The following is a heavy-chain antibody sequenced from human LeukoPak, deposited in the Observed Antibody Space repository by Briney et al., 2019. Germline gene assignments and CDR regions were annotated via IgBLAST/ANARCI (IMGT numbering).Heavy chain of an antibody. V-gene: IGHV1-2*02. D-gene: IGHD2-2*01. CDR2: INPNSGGT. CDR1: GYTFTGYY. CDR3: ARDVDIVVVPAAQFDY. Sequence: ASVKVSCKASGYTFTGYYMHWVRQAPGQGLAWMGWINPNSGGTNYAQKFQGRVTMTRDTSISTAYMELSRLRSDDTAVYYCARDVDIVVVPAAQFDYWGQGTLVTVSS. J-gene: IGHJ4*02.